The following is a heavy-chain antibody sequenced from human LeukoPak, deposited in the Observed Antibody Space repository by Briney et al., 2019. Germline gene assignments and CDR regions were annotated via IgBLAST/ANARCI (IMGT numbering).Heavy chain of an antibody. CDR1: GFTFSDHY. D-gene: IGHD5-18*01. CDR3: ARDSPAMVSLDAFDI. CDR2: ISGSGSTI. J-gene: IGHJ3*02. Sequence: GGSLRLSCAASGFTFSDHYMSWIRQAPGKGLEWVSYISGSGSTIYYADSVKGRLTISRDNAKNSLYLQMNSLRAEDTAVYYCARDSPAMVSLDAFDIWGQGTMVTVSS. V-gene: IGHV3-11*01.